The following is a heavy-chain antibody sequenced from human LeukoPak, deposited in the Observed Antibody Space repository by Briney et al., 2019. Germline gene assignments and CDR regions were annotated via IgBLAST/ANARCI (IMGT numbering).Heavy chain of an antibody. Sequence: ASVKVSCKASGYTFTSYGISWVRQAPGQGLEWMGWISAYNGNTNYAQKFQGRVTITADKSTSTAYMELSSLRSEDTAVYYCARTLAKIYYDSEKGYYYYMDVWGKGTTVTVSS. CDR1: GYTFTSYG. D-gene: IGHD3-10*01. J-gene: IGHJ6*03. CDR3: ARTLAKIYYDSEKGYYYYMDV. V-gene: IGHV1-18*01. CDR2: ISAYNGNT.